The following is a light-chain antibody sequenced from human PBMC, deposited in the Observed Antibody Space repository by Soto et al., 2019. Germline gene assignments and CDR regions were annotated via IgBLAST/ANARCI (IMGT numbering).Light chain of an antibody. CDR3: AVWDDSLNGRV. J-gene: IGLJ3*02. CDR1: SSNIGRYA. Sequence: QSVLTQPPSVSGTPGQRVTISCSGSSSNIGRYAVNWYQQLPGTAPKLLMYNNYQRPSGVPDRFSGSKSGTSASLAISGLQSEDEADYYCAVWDDSLNGRVFGGGTKVTVL. CDR2: NNY. V-gene: IGLV1-44*01.